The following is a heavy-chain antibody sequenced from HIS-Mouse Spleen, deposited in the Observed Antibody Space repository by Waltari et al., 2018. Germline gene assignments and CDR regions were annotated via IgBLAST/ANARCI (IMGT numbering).Heavy chain of an antibody. D-gene: IGHD3-3*01. CDR3: ARSPYYDFWSGYSDNWFDP. Sequence: QLQLQESGPGLVKPSETLSLTCTVSGGSISSSSYYWSWIRQHPGKGLEWIGYNYYSGSTYDNPSLKRRVTISVDTSKNQFSLKLSSVTAADTAVYYCARSPYYDFWSGYSDNWFDPWGQGTLVTVSS. J-gene: IGHJ5*02. V-gene: IGHV4-31*03. CDR1: GGSISSSSYY. CDR2: NYYSGST.